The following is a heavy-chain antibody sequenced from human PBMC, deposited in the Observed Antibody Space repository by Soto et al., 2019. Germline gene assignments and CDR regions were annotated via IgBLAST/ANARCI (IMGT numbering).Heavy chain of an antibody. Sequence: QVQLQESGPGLVKPSETLSLTCTVPGGSVNIGTDYWSWIRQPPGKGLEWIGFIHYSGSTNYNPSLKSRVTMSVDTSKNQFSLKLTSVNAADTAVYYCTRGGDAYKNGHWGQGTLVTVSS. D-gene: IGHD2-21*01. CDR1: GGSVNIGTDY. J-gene: IGHJ4*02. V-gene: IGHV4-61*01. CDR2: IHYSGST. CDR3: TRGGDAYKNGH.